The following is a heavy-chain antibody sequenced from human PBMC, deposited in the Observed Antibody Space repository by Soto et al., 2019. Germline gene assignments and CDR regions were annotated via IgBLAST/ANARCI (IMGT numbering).Heavy chain of an antibody. CDR2: IYYSGST. CDR1: GVSISSSSYY. Sequence: SDTLALTCTVAGVSISSSSYYWGWIRQPPGEGLELIGSIYYSGSTYYNASLKSRVTISVDTSKNKFYLKMSSVTAADTAVYYCATKRGSSWGSYYYGMDVWGQGTTVT. V-gene: IGHV4-39*01. D-gene: IGHD6-13*01. J-gene: IGHJ6*02. CDR3: ATKRGSSWGSYYYGMDV.